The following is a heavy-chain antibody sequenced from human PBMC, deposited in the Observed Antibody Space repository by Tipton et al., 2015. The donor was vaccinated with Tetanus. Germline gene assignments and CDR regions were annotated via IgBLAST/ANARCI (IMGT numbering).Heavy chain of an antibody. J-gene: IGHJ5*02. D-gene: IGHD3/OR15-3a*01. V-gene: IGHV1-18*01. Sequence: QLVQSGAEVKKPGASVKVSCKASGYTFTHYGVNWVRQAPGQGIEWMGWISPFNEHLNYAEKFQGRLTMTTDRSTAPVYMDLRGLRSDDPAVYCCAGGRGLGPHEYFEHWGQGTLVSVSS. CDR3: AGGRGLGPHEYFEH. CDR1: GYTFTHYG. CDR2: ISPFNEHL.